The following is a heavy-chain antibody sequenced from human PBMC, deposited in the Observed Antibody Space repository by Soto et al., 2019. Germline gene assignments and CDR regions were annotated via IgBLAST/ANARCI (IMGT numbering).Heavy chain of an antibody. D-gene: IGHD2-8*01. Sequence: SETLSLTCSVSRGSVSSGGYSWSWIRQAPGKGLEWIGFISPSGSPAYNPSLKSRVSISVDTSNNQISLDLSSVTAADTAVYYCTRGVLAWGPGTLVTVSS. CDR1: RGSVSSGGYS. CDR2: ISPSGSP. V-gene: IGHV4-30-2*01. CDR3: TRGVLA. J-gene: IGHJ5*02.